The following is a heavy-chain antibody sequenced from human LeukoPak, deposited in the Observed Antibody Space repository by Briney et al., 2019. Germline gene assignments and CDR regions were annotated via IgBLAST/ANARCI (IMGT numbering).Heavy chain of an antibody. CDR1: GYTFTGYY. V-gene: IGHV1-2*06. J-gene: IGHJ4*02. Sequence: ASVKVSCKASGYTFTGYYMHWVRQAPGQGLEWMGRINPNSGGTNYAQKFQGRVTMTRDTSISTAYVELSRLRSDDTAVYYCASSEGYSYGYDYWGQGTLVTVSS. CDR2: INPNSGGT. D-gene: IGHD5-18*01. CDR3: ASSEGYSYGYDY.